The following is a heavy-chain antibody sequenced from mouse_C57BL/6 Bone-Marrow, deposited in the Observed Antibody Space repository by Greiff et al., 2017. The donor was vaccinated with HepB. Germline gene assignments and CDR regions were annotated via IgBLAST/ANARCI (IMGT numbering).Heavy chain of an antibody. D-gene: IGHD1-1*01. CDR3: ARPSTVVATGNWYFDV. J-gene: IGHJ1*03. Sequence: QVQLQQSGAELVKPGASVKISCKASGYAFSSYWMNWVKQRPGKGLEWIGQIYPGDGDTNYNGKFKGKATLTADKSSSTAYMQRSSLTSEDAAVYFCARPSTVVATGNWYFDVWGTGTTVTVSS. CDR2: IYPGDGDT. V-gene: IGHV1-80*01. CDR1: GYAFSSYW.